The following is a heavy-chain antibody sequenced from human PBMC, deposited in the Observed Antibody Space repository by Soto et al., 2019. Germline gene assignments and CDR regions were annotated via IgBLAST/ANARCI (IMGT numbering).Heavy chain of an antibody. D-gene: IGHD2-2*01. CDR2: MNPESRNT. CDR1: GYTFTSYD. J-gene: IGHJ4*02. CDR3: ARFVRHQLPTIDF. V-gene: IGHV1-8*01. Sequence: QVQLVQSGAEVKEPGASVRVSCKASGYTFTSYDINWVRQATGQGLEWMGWMNPESRNTGYAQTFQGRVTMTSDTSISTASMELTSLRSEDTAVYYCARFVRHQLPTIDFWGQGTLVTVSS.